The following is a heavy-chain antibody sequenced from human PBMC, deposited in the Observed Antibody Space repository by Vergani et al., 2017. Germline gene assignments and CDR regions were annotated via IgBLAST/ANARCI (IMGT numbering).Heavy chain of an antibody. CDR1: GYTFTGYY. J-gene: IGHJ5*02. CDR2: INPNSGGT. D-gene: IGHD4-17*01. V-gene: IGHV1-2*02. CDR3: ARMPVVYGDYRGGWFDP. Sequence: QVQLVQSGAEVKKPGASVKVSCKASGYTFTGYYMHWVRQAPGKGLEWMGWINPNSGGTNYAQKFQGRVTMTRDTSISTAYMELSRLRSDDTAVYYCARMPVVYGDYRGGWFDPWGQGTLVTVSS.